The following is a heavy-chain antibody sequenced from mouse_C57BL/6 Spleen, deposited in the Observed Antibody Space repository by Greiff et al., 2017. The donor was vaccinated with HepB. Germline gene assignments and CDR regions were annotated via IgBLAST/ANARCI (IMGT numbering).Heavy chain of an antibody. CDR1: GFNIKNTY. J-gene: IGHJ3*01. CDR2: IDPANGNT. D-gene: IGHD1-1*01. CDR3: ARSDYYGSTWFAY. V-gene: IGHV14-3*01. Sequence: VQLKQSVAELVRPGASVKLSCTASGFNIKNTYMHWVKQRPEQGLEWIGRIDPANGNTKYAPKFQGKATITADTSSNTAYLQLSSLTSEDTAIYYFARSDYYGSTWFAYWGQGTLVTVSA.